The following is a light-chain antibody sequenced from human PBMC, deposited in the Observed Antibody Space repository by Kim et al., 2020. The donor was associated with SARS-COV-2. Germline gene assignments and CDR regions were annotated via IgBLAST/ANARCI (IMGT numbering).Light chain of an antibody. V-gene: IGLV3-1*01. Sequence: VSLGQTATITCSGDKLGDKYACWYQQKPGQSPVLVIYQDTRRPSGIPERFSGSNSGNTATLTISGTQAMDEADYYCQAWDSSLNYVFGTGTKVTVL. CDR2: QDT. CDR1: KLGDKY. J-gene: IGLJ1*01. CDR3: QAWDSSLNYV.